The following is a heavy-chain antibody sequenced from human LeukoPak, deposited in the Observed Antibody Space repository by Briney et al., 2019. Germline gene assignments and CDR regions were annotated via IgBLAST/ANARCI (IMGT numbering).Heavy chain of an antibody. CDR1: GGSFSGYY. V-gene: IGHV4-34*01. CDR3: ARDLRTGVFDY. Sequence: PSETLSLTCAVYGGSFSGYYWSWIRQPPGKGLEWIGEINHSGSTNYNPSLKSRVTISVDTSKNQFSLKLSSVTAADTAVYYCARDLRTGVFDYWGQGTLVTVSS. J-gene: IGHJ4*02. D-gene: IGHD7-27*01. CDR2: INHSGST.